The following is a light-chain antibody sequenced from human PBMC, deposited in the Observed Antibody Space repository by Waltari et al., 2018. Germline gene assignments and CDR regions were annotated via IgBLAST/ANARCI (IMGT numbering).Light chain of an antibody. CDR1: SGHSTNI. V-gene: IGLV4-69*01. CDR3: RTGGHGTWV. CDR2: VKSDGSH. Sequence: QLVLTQSPSASASLGASVKLTCTLSSGHSTNIIAWLQQQPEKGPRFLMNVKSDGSHNKGVGIPDRFSGSSSGAERYLTISSLQSEDEADYYCRTGGHGTWVFGGGTRLTVL. J-gene: IGLJ3*02.